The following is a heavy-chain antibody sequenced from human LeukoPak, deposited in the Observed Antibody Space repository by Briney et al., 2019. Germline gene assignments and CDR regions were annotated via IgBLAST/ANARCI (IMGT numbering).Heavy chain of an antibody. Sequence: GGTLRLSCAASGFTFRNYGMSWVRQAPGKGLEWVSGINWNGGSTGYADSVKGRFTISRDNAKNSLYLQMNSLRAEDTALYYCARGYYYYYMDVWGKGTTVTVSS. CDR3: ARGYYYYYMDV. V-gene: IGHV3-20*04. CDR1: GFTFRNYG. CDR2: INWNGGST. J-gene: IGHJ6*03.